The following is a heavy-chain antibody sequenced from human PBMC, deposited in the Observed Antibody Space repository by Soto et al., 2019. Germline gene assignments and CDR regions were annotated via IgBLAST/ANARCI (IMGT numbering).Heavy chain of an antibody. J-gene: IGHJ3*02. CDR3: ARDKLTGDPWEVFDI. Sequence: QLVESGGGLIQPGGSLRLSCAASGFTFSSYSMSWVRQPPGKGLEWLSYIDTSGTAMYYADSVEGRFAISRDNAKSSLYLQVNSLRDEDTAVYYCARDKLTGDPWEVFDIWGQGTMVTVSP. CDR2: IDTSGTAM. D-gene: IGHD3-9*01. CDR1: GFTFSSYS. V-gene: IGHV3-48*02.